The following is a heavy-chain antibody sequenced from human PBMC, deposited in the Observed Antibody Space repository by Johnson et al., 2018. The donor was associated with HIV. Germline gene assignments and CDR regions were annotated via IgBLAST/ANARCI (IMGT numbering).Heavy chain of an antibody. V-gene: IGHV3-11*04. D-gene: IGHD6-19*01. J-gene: IGHJ3*02. CDR1: GFTFSDYY. CDR2: ISGSSSTI. Sequence: QVQLVESGGGLVKPGGSLRLSCAASGFTFSDYYMNWIRQAPGKGLEWISYISGSSSTIYYADSVKGRFTISRDNSKNSLYLQMNSLRAEDTAVYYCARARSGGPGAFDIWGQGTMVTVSA. CDR3: ARARSGGPGAFDI.